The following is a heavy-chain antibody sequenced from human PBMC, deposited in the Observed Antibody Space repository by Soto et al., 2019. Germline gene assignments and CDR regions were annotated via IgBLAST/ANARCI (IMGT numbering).Heavy chain of an antibody. D-gene: IGHD3-10*01. J-gene: IGHJ6*02. CDR1: GGTFSSYA. Sequence: SVKVSCKASGGTFSSYAISWVRQAPGQGLEWMGGIIPIFGTANYAQKFQGRVTITADESTSTAYMELSSLRSEDTAVYYCARDGHITMVRGVITNYYYYYGMDVWGQGTTVTVSS. CDR3: ARDGHITMVRGVITNYYYYYGMDV. CDR2: IIPIFGTA. V-gene: IGHV1-69*13.